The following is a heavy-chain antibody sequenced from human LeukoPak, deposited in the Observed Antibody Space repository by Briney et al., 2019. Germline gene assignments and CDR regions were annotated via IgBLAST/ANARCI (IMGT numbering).Heavy chain of an antibody. D-gene: IGHD6-6*01. CDR2: ISSSSSYI. V-gene: IGHV3-21*01. CDR3: ARDRWSSSSLFDY. J-gene: IGHJ4*02. Sequence: KTGGSLRLSCAASGFTFSSYSMNWVRQAPGKGLEWVSSISSSSSYIYYADSVKGRFTISRDNAKNSLYLQMNSLRAEDTAVYYCARDRWSSSSLFDYWGQGTLVTVSS. CDR1: GFTFSSYS.